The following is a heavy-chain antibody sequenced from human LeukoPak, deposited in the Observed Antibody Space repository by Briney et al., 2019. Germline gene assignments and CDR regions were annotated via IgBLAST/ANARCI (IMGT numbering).Heavy chain of an antibody. J-gene: IGHJ3*01. CDR3: ATLGLHYYDSSP. CDR2: INSDGSST. V-gene: IGHV3-74*01. D-gene: IGHD3-22*01. CDR1: GFTFSSYW. Sequence: GGSLRLSCAASGFTFSSYWMHWVRQAPGKGLVWVSRINSDGSSTSYADSVKGRFTISRDNAKNTLYLRMNSLRAEDTAVYYCATLGLHYYDSSPWGQGTMVTVSS.